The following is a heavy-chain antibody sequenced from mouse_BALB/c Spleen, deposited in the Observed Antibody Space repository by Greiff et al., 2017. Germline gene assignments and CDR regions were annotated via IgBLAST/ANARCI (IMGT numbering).Heavy chain of an antibody. CDR2: ISDGGSYT. CDR1: GFTFSDYY. D-gene: IGHD1-2*01. CDR3: SRGLGVHYYGYWYFDD. Sequence: EVMLVESGGGLVKPGGSLKLSCAASGFTFSDYYMYWVRQTPEKRLEWVATISDGGSYTYYPDSVKGRFTISRDNAKNNLYLQMSSLTSEDTAMYYCSRGLGVHYYGYWYFDDWGAGTTVTVSS. V-gene: IGHV5-4*02. J-gene: IGHJ1*01.